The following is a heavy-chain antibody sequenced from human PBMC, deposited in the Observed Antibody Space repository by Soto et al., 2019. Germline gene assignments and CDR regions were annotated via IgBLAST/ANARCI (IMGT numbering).Heavy chain of an antibody. CDR3: ARADYGDSYHFGMDV. CDR1: GFINSTYW. J-gene: IGHJ6*01. V-gene: IGHV3-7*03. Sequence: GSLRLSGASSGFINSTYWMNWVRQAPGKGLEWVANIKQDGSEKYYVDSLKGRFTISRDNGKNSLYLQMNSLRAEDTAVYYCARADYGDSYHFGMDVWGLGTPVTVSS. D-gene: IGHD4-17*01. CDR2: IKQDGSEK.